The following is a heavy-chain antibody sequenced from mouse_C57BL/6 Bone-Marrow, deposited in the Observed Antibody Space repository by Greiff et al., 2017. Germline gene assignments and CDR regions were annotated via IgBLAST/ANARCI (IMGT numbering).Heavy chain of an antibody. CDR2: IDPEDGDT. V-gene: IGHV14-2*01. D-gene: IGHD1-1*01. CDR3: ASPLLRRLFAY. Sequence: EVQLQQSGAELVKPGASVKLSCTASGFKIKDYYMHWVKQRTETGLAWIGRIDPEDGDTKYAPKFKGKATITADTASNTAYLQLSSLKSEYTAGYYCASPLLRRLFAYWGQGTLVTVSA. J-gene: IGHJ3*01. CDR1: GFKIKDYY.